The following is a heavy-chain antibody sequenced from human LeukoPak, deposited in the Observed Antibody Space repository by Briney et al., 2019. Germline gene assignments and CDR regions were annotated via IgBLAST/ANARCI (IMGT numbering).Heavy chain of an antibody. V-gene: IGHV4-59*01. Sequence: PSETLSLTCTVSGGSISSYYWSWIRQPPGKGLEWIGYIYYSGSTNYNPSLKSRVTISVDTSKNQFSLKLSSVTAADTAVYYCAGVVVAAYHREYYFDYWGQGTLVTFSS. CDR3: AGVVVAAYHREYYFDY. D-gene: IGHD2-15*01. J-gene: IGHJ4*02. CDR1: GGSISSYY. CDR2: IYYSGST.